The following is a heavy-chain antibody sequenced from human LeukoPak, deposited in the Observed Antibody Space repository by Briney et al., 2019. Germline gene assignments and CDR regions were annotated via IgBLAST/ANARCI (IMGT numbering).Heavy chain of an antibody. V-gene: IGHV4-39*01. D-gene: IGHD1-26*01. Sequence: SETLSLTRTVSGGSIRSSSYCWGWLRPPPGKGLEWVSGIYYSGSTYYTPSLKSRVTISVDTSKNQFSLQLSSVTPEDTAVYYCARSVGATTGPFDIWGQGTMVTVSS. J-gene: IGHJ3*02. CDR1: GGSIRSSSYC. CDR2: IYYSGST. CDR3: ARSVGATTGPFDI.